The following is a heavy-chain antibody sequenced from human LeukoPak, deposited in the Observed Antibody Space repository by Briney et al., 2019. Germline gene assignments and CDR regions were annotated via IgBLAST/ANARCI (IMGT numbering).Heavy chain of an antibody. D-gene: IGHD3-22*01. CDR3: AKGRAGNYYYDSSDY. CDR1: GFTLSDYY. V-gene: IGHV3-11*01. CDR2: ISSSGDTR. Sequence: PGGSLRLSCAASGFTLSDYYMSWIRQAPGKGLEWVSYISSSGDTRYYADFVRGRFTISRDNAKNSLYLQMNSLRAEDTAVYYCAKGRAGNYYYDSSDYWGQGTLVTVSS. J-gene: IGHJ4*02.